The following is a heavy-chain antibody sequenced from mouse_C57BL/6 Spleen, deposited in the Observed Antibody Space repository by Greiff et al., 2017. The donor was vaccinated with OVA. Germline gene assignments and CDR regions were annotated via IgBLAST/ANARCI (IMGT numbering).Heavy chain of an antibody. J-gene: IGHJ2*01. CDR1: GYAFTNYL. CDR3: ARSTPYYFDY. CDR2: INPGSGGT. Sequence: QVQLKESGAELVRPGTSVKVSCKASGYAFTNYLLEWVKQRPGQGLEWIGVINPGSGGTNYNEKFKGKATLTADKSSSTAYMQLSSLTSEDSAVYFCARSTPYYFDYWGQGTTLTVSS. V-gene: IGHV1-54*01.